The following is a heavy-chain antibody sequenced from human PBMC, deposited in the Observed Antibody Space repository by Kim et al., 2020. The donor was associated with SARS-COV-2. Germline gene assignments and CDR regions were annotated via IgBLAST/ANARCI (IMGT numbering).Heavy chain of an antibody. CDR3: AREGIAAAGYYYYYGMDV. D-gene: IGHD6-13*01. J-gene: IGHJ6*02. V-gene: IGHV3-66*02. CDR2: IYSGGST. Sequence: GGSLRLSCAASGFTVSSNYMSWVRQAPGKGLEWVSVIYSGGSTYYADSVKGRFTISRDNSKNTLYLQMNSLRAEDTAVYYCAREGIAAAGYYYYYGMDVWGQGTTVTVSS. CDR1: GFTVSSNY.